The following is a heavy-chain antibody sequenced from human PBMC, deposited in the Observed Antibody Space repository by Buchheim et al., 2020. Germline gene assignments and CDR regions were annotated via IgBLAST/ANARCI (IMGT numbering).Heavy chain of an antibody. J-gene: IGHJ4*02. Sequence: EVQLLESGGGLLQPGGSLRLSCAASGFTFSTSAMSWVRQAPGKGLEWVSSISQSGESTSYADSVKGRFTISRDNSKNTMYLQMNTLRGEDTAIYFCAKNTSNCFDSWGQGIL. V-gene: IGHV3-23*01. CDR1: GFTFSTSA. CDR3: AKNTSNCFDS. CDR2: ISQSGEST. D-gene: IGHD2-2*01.